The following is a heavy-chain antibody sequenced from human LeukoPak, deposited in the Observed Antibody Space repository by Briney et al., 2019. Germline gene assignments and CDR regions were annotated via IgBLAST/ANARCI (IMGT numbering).Heavy chain of an antibody. CDR1: GFTVSSNY. CDR3: ATYSNWGWFDP. Sequence: GGSLRLSCAASGFTVSSNYMSWVRQAPGKGLEWVSVIYSGGSTYYADSVKGRFTISRDNSKNTLYLQMNSLRAEDTAVYYCATYSNWGWFDPWGQGTLVTVSS. CDR2: IYSGGST. V-gene: IGHV3-66*02. J-gene: IGHJ5*02. D-gene: IGHD4-11*01.